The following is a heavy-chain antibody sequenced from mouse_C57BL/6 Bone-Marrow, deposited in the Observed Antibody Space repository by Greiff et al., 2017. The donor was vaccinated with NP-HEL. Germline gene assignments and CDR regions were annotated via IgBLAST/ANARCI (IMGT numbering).Heavy chain of an antibody. D-gene: IGHD1-1*01. V-gene: IGHV3-3*01. CDR1: GFSINSDCY. J-gene: IGHJ4*01. CDR2: TFYSGIT. Sequence: EVQLQESGPSLVRPSQTPSLTCTVTGFSINSDCYWIWIRQFPGNKLEYIGYTFYSGITYYNPSLESRTYITRDTSKHQFSLKLSSVTTEDTATYYCARGRVYYGSSYLYYYAMDYWGQGTSVTVSS. CDR3: ARGRVYYGSSYLYYYAMDY.